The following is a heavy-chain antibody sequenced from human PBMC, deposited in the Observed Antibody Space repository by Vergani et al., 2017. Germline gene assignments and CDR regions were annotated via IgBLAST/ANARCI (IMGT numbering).Heavy chain of an antibody. Sequence: QVQLVQSGAEVKKPGSSVKVSCKASGGTFSSYAISWVRQAPGQGLEWMGGIIPIFGTANYAQKFQGRVPITADESTSTAYMELSSLRSEDTAVYYCARGSYYGSGSYPLQSDAFDIWGQGTMVTVSS. CDR3: ARGSYYGSGSYPLQSDAFDI. CDR2: IIPIFGTA. D-gene: IGHD3-10*01. CDR1: GGTFSSYA. V-gene: IGHV1-69*01. J-gene: IGHJ3*02.